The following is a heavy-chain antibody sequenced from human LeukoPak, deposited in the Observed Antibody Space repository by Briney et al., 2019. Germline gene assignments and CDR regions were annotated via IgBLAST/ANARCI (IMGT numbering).Heavy chain of an antibody. V-gene: IGHV4-39*01. Sequence: SETLSLTCTVSGGSISGSSYHWGWIRQSPGKGLEWIGSINYSGTTYYNPSLKSRVTISVDTSKNLFSLKVSSVAAADTAVYYCATTYSYASGGYDYWGQGTLVTVSS. CDR2: INYSGTT. J-gene: IGHJ4*02. CDR3: ATTYSYASGGYDY. D-gene: IGHD5-18*01. CDR1: GGSISGSSYH.